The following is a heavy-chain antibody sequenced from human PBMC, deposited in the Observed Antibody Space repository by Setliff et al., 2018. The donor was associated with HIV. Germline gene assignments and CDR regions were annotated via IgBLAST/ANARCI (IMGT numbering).Heavy chain of an antibody. V-gene: IGHV1-69*05. D-gene: IGHD6-19*01. CDR3: ARDGGPGSAWGDYSYYYTMDV. J-gene: IGHJ6*03. CDR2: VIPIFGAA. Sequence: ASVKVSCKASGGTLNTFALSWVRQTPGQGLEWMGGVIPIFGAANYAQKFQGRVTITRDTSASTAYMELNSLRSEDTALYYCARDGGPGSAWGDYSYYYTMDVWGKGTTVTVSS. CDR1: GGTLNTFA.